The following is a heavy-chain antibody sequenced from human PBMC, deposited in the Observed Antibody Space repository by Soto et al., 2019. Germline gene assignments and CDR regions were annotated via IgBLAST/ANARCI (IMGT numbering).Heavy chain of an antibody. CDR3: ARQFSVYGDYGRYFDF. Sequence: SETMDLTSTVSGGSIRSSGYYWGWIRQPPGKGLEWIGTIYYSGSTYYNPSLKSRVTISVDTSKNQFSLKLSSVTAADTAVYYCARQFSVYGDYGRYFDFWGQGTLVTVSS. CDR1: GGSIRSSGYY. CDR2: IYYSGST. D-gene: IGHD4-17*01. J-gene: IGHJ4*02. V-gene: IGHV4-39*01.